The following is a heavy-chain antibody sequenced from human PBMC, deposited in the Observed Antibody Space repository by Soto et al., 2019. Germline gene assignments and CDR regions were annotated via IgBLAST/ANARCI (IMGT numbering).Heavy chain of an antibody. D-gene: IGHD3-22*01. J-gene: IGHJ4*02. CDR2: IFWVYDK. Sequence: QITLKESGPTLVKPTQTLTLTCTFSGFSLTTSGVGVGWIRQPPGKALEWLALIFWVYDKRYSPSLKSRLTITTDPSKNQVVLTMTNMDPVDTATYYCASSSGYRIFDCWGQGTLVTVSS. CDR1: GFSLTTSGVG. CDR3: ASSSGYRIFDC. V-gene: IGHV2-5*02.